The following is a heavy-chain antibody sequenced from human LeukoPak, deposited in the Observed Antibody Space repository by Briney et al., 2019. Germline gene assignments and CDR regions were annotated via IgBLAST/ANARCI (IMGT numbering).Heavy chain of an antibody. V-gene: IGHV4-30-4*01. CDR2: IYYSGST. J-gene: IGHJ4*02. CDR1: GGSISSGDYY. D-gene: IGHD2-2*01. CDR3: AGAYCSSTSCYLFDY. Sequence: SQTLSLTCTVSGGSISSGDYYWSWIRQPPGKGLEWIGYIYYSGSTYYNPSLKSRVTISVDTSKNQFSLKLSSVTAADTAVYYCAGAYCSSTSCYLFDYWGQGTLVIVSS.